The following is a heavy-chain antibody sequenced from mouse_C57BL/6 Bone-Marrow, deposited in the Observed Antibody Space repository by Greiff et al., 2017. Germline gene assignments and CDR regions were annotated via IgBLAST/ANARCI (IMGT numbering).Heavy chain of an antibody. CDR1: GYTFTDYE. V-gene: IGHV1-15*01. CDR2: IAPETGGT. D-gene: IGHD2-4*01. J-gene: IGHJ2*01. Sequence: QVQLQQSGAELVRPGASVTLSCKASGYTFTDYEMHWVKQTPVHGLEWIGAIAPETGGTAYNQKFKGKAILTADKSSSTAYMELRSLTSEDSAVYYCTREIYYDYDPDYWGQGTTLTVSS. CDR3: TREIYYDYDPDY.